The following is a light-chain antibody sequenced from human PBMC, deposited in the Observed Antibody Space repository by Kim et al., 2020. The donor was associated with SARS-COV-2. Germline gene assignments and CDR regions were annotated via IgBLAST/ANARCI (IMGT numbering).Light chain of an antibody. CDR3: QQYNNWPLT. J-gene: IGKJ4*01. V-gene: IGKV3-15*01. CDR1: QSVNRN. Sequence: VPPGERATLSCRASQSVNRNLAWYQQKLGQAPRLLIYGASTTATGVPARFSGSGSGTEFTLTISSLQSEDFAVYYCQQYNNWPLTFGGGTKVDIK. CDR2: GAS.